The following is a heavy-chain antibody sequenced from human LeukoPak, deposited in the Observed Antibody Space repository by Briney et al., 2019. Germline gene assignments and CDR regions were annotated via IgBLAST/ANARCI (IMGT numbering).Heavy chain of an antibody. CDR3: ARSSSWYDAFDI. Sequence: PGGSLRLSCAASEFTFSNYSMNWVRQAPGKGLEWVSYISSRSSTIYYADSVKGRFTISRDNAKNSLYLQMNSLRAEDTAVYYCARSSSWYDAFDIWGQGTMVTVSS. CDR1: EFTFSNYS. J-gene: IGHJ3*02. CDR2: ISSRSSTI. V-gene: IGHV3-48*01. D-gene: IGHD6-13*01.